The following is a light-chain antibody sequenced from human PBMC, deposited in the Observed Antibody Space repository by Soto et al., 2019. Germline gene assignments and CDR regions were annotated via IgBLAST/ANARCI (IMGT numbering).Light chain of an antibody. V-gene: IGKV3-11*01. CDR2: GAS. CDR3: LQRGNWPWT. J-gene: IGKJ1*01. Sequence: EIMMTQSPATLSLSPGERATLSCRASQSVSSNLAWYQQKTGQAPRLLIYGASTRATGIPAWISGSGSGTVFTLTISSLEPEDFAVYYYLQRGNWPWTFGQGTKVEIK. CDR1: QSVSSN.